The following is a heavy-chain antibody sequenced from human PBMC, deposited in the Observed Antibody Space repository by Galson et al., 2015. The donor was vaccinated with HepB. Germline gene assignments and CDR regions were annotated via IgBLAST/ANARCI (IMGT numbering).Heavy chain of an antibody. D-gene: IGHD2-21*01. CDR1: GFTFSDYT. J-gene: IGHJ2*01. CDR3: ARVIGRSHWYFDL. Sequence: SLRLSCAASGFTFSDYTMNWVRQAPGKGLEWVATIKQDGSEKYYVDSVKGRFIISRDNAKNSLYLQMNSLRAEDTSVYYCARVIGRSHWYFDLWGRGTLVTVSS. CDR2: IKQDGSEK. V-gene: IGHV3-7*03.